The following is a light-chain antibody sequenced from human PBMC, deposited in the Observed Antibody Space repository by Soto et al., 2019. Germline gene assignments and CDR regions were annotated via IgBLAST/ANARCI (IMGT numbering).Light chain of an antibody. CDR1: DSVSSY. Sequence: EIVMTQSPATLSVSPGERATLSCRASDSVSSYLAWYQQKPGQAPRLLIYDASNRATGIPARFSGSGSGTDFTLTISSLEPEDFAVYYCQQRSNWPPFTFGPGTKVDIK. CDR2: DAS. J-gene: IGKJ3*01. CDR3: QQRSNWPPFT. V-gene: IGKV3-11*01.